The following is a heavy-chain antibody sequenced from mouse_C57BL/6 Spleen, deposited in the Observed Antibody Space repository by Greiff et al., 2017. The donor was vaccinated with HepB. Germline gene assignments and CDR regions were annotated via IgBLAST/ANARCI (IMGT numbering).Heavy chain of an antibody. CDR1: GFTFSSYG. V-gene: IGHV5-6*01. Sequence: EVQRVESGGDLVKPGGSLKLSCAASGFTFSSYGMSWVRQTPDTRLEWVATISSGGSYTYYPDSVKGRFTISRDNAKNTLYLQMSSLKSEDTAMYYCARQRGDGYLDDWGQGTTLTVSS. D-gene: IGHD2-3*01. CDR3: ARQRGDGYLDD. CDR2: ISSGGSYT. J-gene: IGHJ2*01.